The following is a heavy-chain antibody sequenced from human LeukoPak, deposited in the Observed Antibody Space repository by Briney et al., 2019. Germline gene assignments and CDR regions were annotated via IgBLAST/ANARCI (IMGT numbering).Heavy chain of an antibody. Sequence: GGSLRLSCAASGFTFSGFAMSWIRQAPGKGLEWVSSISRSGESTFYADSVRGRFTISRDDSKNTVSLQMESLRAEDTALYYCAKDYAVGSIDYWGQGTLVTVSS. V-gene: IGHV3-23*01. CDR3: AKDYAVGSIDY. J-gene: IGHJ4*02. CDR1: GFTFSGFA. D-gene: IGHD3-16*01. CDR2: ISRSGEST.